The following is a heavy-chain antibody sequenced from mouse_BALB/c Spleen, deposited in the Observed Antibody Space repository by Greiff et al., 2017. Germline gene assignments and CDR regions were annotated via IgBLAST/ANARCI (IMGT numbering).Heavy chain of an antibody. V-gene: IGHV14-4*02. CDR3: NAELRNYFDY. J-gene: IGHJ2*01. Sequence: VQLQQSGAELVRSGASVKLSCTASGFNIKDYYMHWVKQRPEQGLEWIGWIDPENGDTEYAPKFQGKATMTADTSSNTAYLQLSSLTSEDTAVYYCNAELRNYFDYWGQGTTLTVSS. CDR1: GFNIKDYY. D-gene: IGHD1-1*01. CDR2: IDPENGDT.